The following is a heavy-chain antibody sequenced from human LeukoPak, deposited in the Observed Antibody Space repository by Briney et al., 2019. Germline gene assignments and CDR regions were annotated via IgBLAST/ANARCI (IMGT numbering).Heavy chain of an antibody. Sequence: PGMSLRLSCAASGFTFSKYGINWVRQAPGKGLEWVAIIWYDGGNKYFAESVMGRFTISKDNSKNTVYLQMNSLRIEDTAVYYCAKEDGVFGVVIDYWGQGTLVTVSS. D-gene: IGHD3-3*01. CDR2: IWYDGGNK. V-gene: IGHV3-33*06. J-gene: IGHJ4*02. CDR1: GFTFSKYG. CDR3: AKEDGVFGVVIDY.